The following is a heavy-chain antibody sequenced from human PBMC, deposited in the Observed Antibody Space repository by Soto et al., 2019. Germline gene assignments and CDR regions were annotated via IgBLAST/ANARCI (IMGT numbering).Heavy chain of an antibody. CDR3: ARLMITFGGVIAPFDY. V-gene: IGHV5-51*01. D-gene: IGHD3-16*02. Sequence: PGESLKISCKGSGYSFTSYWIGWVRQMPGKGLEWMGIIYPGDSDTRYSPSFQGQVTISADKSISTAYLRWSSLKASDTAMYYCARLMITFGGVIAPFDYWGQGTLVTVSS. J-gene: IGHJ4*02. CDR1: GYSFTSYW. CDR2: IYPGDSDT.